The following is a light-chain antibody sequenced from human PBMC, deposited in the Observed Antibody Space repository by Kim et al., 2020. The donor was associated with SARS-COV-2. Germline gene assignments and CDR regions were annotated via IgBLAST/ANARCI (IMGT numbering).Light chain of an antibody. CDR3: QQRSNWLYT. Sequence: SLAPGERATLSCRASQSVSSYLAWYQQKPGQAPRLLIYDASNRATDIPARFSGSGSGTDLTLTISSLEPEDFAVYYCQQRSNWLYTFGQGTKLEI. CDR1: QSVSSY. V-gene: IGKV3-11*01. CDR2: DAS. J-gene: IGKJ2*01.